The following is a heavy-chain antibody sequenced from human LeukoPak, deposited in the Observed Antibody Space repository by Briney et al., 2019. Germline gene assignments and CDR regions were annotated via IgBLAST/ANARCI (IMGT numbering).Heavy chain of an antibody. CDR1: GGSISSYY. CDR3: AGGGYYGSGSYGPSGY. J-gene: IGHJ4*02. CDR2: NYYSGST. Sequence: SETLSLTGTVSGGSISSYYWSWIRQPPGKGLEWIGYNYYSGSTNYNPSLKSRVTISVDTSKNQFSLKLSSVTAADTAVYYCAGGGYYGSGSYGPSGYWGQGTLVTVSS. V-gene: IGHV4-59*12. D-gene: IGHD3-10*01.